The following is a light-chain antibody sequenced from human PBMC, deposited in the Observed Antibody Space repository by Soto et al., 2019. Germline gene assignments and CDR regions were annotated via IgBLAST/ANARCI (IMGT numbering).Light chain of an antibody. CDR2: DVN. CDR1: SSDVGGYNY. J-gene: IGLJ3*02. V-gene: IGLV2-11*01. Sequence: QSVLTQPRSASGSPGQSVTISCTGTSSDVGGYNYISWYQQHPGKAPKLMIYDVNKRPSGVPDRFSGSKSGNTASLTISGLQAEDEADYYCCSYAGSYTWVFGGGTKVTVL. CDR3: CSYAGSYTWV.